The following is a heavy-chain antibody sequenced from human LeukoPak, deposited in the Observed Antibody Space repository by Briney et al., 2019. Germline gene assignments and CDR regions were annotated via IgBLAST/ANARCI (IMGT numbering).Heavy chain of an antibody. D-gene: IGHD5-18*01. CDR2: IIPIFGTA. CDR1: GGTFSSYA. CDR3: AREGVDTAMVNSAVFDY. Sequence: SVKVSCKASGGTFSSYAISWVRQAPGQGLEWMGGIIPIFGTANYAQKFQGRVTITADESTSTAYMELSSLRSEDTAVYYCAREGVDTAMVNSAVFDYWGQGTLVSVSS. J-gene: IGHJ4*02. V-gene: IGHV1-69*01.